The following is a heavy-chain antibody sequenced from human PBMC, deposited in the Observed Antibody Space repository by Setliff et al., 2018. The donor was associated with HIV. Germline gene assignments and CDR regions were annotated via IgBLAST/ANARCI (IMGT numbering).Heavy chain of an antibody. V-gene: IGHV4-59*13. D-gene: IGHD6-6*01. CDR3: ARDPAPSSSASYFQH. CDR2: IYSTGDT. J-gene: IGHJ1*01. Sequence: SETLSLTCSVSGGSISNFYWSWIRQPPGKGLEWVGHIYSTGDTNYNPSLKSRVTLSADTSTSTVYMELSSLRSEDTAVYYCARDPAPSSSASYFQHWGQGTPVTVS. CDR1: GGSISNFY.